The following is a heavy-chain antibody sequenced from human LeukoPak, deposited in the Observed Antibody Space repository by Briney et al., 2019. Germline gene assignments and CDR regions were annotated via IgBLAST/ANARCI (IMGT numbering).Heavy chain of an antibody. CDR1: GGSISSSSYY. Sequence: SETLSLTCSVSGGSISSSSYYWAWIRQPPGKGLEWIGSIYYSGSTHYNPSLKSRVTMSVDTSKNEFSLKLTSVTAADTAVYYCARNNTLMMYPRGGEDKGFDYWGQGTLVTVSS. CDR3: ARNNTLMMYPRGGEDKGFDY. V-gene: IGHV4-39*01. J-gene: IGHJ4*02. CDR2: IYYSGST. D-gene: IGHD2-8*01.